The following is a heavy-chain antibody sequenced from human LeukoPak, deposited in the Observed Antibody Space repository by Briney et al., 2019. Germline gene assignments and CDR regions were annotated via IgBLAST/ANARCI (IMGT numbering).Heavy chain of an antibody. J-gene: IGHJ4*02. D-gene: IGHD1-26*01. V-gene: IGHV4-59*01. CDR2: IYYSGST. CDR3: ARVRALYRSFDY. CDR1: GGSISSYY. Sequence: SETLSLTCTVSGGSISSYYWSWIRRPPGKGLEWIGYIYYSGSTNYNPSLKSRVTISVDTSKNQVSLKLSSVTAADTAVYYCARVRALYRSFDYWGQGTLVTVSS.